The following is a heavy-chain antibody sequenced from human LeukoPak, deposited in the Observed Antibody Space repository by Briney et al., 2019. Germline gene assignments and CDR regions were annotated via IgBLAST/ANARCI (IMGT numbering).Heavy chain of an antibody. CDR3: ATGPSKAMVRRYYYYYMDV. V-gene: IGHV1-24*01. D-gene: IGHD5-18*01. J-gene: IGHJ6*03. CDR1: GYTLTELS. Sequence: ASVKVSCKVSGYTLTELSMHWVRQAPGKGLGWMGGFDPEDGETIYAQKFQGRVTMTEDTSTDTAYMELSSLRSEDTAVYYCATGPSKAMVRRYYYYYMDVWGKGTTVTISS. CDR2: FDPEDGET.